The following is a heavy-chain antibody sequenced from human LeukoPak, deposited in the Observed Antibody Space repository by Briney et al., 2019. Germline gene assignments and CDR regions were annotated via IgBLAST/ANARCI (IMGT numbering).Heavy chain of an antibody. CDR2: ISGSGGST. CDR1: GFTFSSYA. CDR3: ARQRENCSGGSCYFDY. V-gene: IGHV3-23*01. D-gene: IGHD2-15*01. Sequence: GGSLRLSCAASGFTFSSYAMSWVRQAPGKGLEWVSAISGSGGSTYYADSVKGRFAISRDNSKNTLYLQMNSLRAEDTAVYYCARQRENCSGGSCYFDYWGQGTLVTVSS. J-gene: IGHJ4*02.